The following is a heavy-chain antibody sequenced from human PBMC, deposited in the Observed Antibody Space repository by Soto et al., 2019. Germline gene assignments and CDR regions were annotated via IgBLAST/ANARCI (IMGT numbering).Heavy chain of an antibody. CDR3: AREEGIAVAGDAFDI. CDR2: ISNGGSNK. Sequence: PGGSLRLFCVASGFTFSNYGMHWVRQAPGKGLEWVAVISNGGSNKYYADSVKGRFTISRDNSKNTLYLQMNSLRAEDTAVYYCAREEGIAVAGDAFDIWGQGTMVTVSS. D-gene: IGHD6-19*01. J-gene: IGHJ3*02. CDR1: GFTFSNYG. V-gene: IGHV3-30*03.